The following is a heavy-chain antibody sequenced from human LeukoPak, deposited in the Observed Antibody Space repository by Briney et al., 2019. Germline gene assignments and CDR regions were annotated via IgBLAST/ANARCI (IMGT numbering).Heavy chain of an antibody. V-gene: IGHV5-51*01. CDR3: ARHTSYRSDF. D-gene: IGHD2-21*01. CDR1: GYSFSTYW. CDR2: IYPRDSDT. Sequence: GESLKISCKGSGYSFSTYWIGWVRQMPGKGLEWMGIIYPRDSDTRYSLSFQGQVTISADKSISTAYLQWSSLKASDTAMYYCARHTSYRSDFWGQGTLVTVSS. J-gene: IGHJ4*02.